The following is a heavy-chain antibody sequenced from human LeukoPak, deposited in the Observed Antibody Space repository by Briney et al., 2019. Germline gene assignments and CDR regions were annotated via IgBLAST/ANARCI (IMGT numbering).Heavy chain of an antibody. J-gene: IGHJ4*02. CDR1: GYTLTSYG. CDR2: ISAYNGNT. V-gene: IGHV1-18*01. D-gene: IGHD6-13*01. Sequence: ASVKVSCKASGYTLTSYGISWVRQAPGQGLEWMGWISAYNGNTNYAQKLQGRVTMTTDTSTSTAYMELRSLRSDDTAVYYCARDNRTPGGAAARWDYWGQGTLVTVSS. CDR3: ARDNRTPGGAAARWDY.